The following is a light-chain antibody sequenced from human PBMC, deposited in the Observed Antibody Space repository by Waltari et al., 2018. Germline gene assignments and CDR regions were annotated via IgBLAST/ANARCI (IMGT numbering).Light chain of an antibody. CDR3: ATWDDTLHVL. CDR1: SSNIGSNT. J-gene: IGLJ2*01. Sequence: HSVLTQPPSASGTPGQRVTISCSGSSSNIGSNTLTWYQHLPGTAPQLLLHTNNHRPSGVPERFSGSKSGTSASLAISGLQSEDEADYYCATWDDTLHVLFGGGTKLTVL. CDR2: TNN. V-gene: IGLV1-44*01.